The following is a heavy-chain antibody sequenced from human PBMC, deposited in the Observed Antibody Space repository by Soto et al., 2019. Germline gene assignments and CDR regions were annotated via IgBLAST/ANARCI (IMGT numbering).Heavy chain of an antibody. V-gene: IGHV3-33*01. Sequence: QVQLEESGGGVVQPGRSLRLSCEGSGFTFNTYSMHWVRQPPGKGLEWLAAIWYDGTQKYYADSVKGRFIISRDNSKKTLYLEMNSLRAEDTAVYDCARAGGTTVTGLWHFDSWGQGTLVTVSS. CDR3: ARAGGTTVTGLWHFDS. D-gene: IGHD4-17*01. CDR2: IWYDGTQK. J-gene: IGHJ4*02. CDR1: GFTFNTYS.